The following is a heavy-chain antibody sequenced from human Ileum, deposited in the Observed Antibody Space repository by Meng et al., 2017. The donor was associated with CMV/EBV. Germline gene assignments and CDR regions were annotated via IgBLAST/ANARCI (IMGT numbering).Heavy chain of an antibody. J-gene: IGHJ4*02. CDR3: ARLIVATHFDY. CDR1: GGSISSSSYY. CDR2: IYYSGST. Sequence: QLQESGPGLVKPSETLSLTCTVSGGSISSSSYYWGWIRQPPGKGLEWIGSIYYSGSTYYNPSLKSRVTISVDTSKNQFSLKLSSVTAADTAVYYCARLIVATHFDYWGQGTLVTVSS. V-gene: IGHV4-39*07. D-gene: IGHD5-12*01.